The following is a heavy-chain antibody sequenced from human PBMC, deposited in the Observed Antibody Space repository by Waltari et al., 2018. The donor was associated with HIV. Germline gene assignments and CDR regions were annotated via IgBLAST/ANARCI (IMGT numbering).Heavy chain of an antibody. CDR1: GFTFSSYA. Sequence: QVQLVASGGGVVQPGRSLRLSCAASGFTFSSYALNWVRQAPGKGLEWVAVISYDGSNKYYADSVKGRFTISRDNSKNTLYLQMNSLRAEDTAVYYCARAAAVDYWGQGTLVTVSS. D-gene: IGHD6-13*01. J-gene: IGHJ4*02. CDR3: ARAAAVDY. CDR2: ISYDGSNK. V-gene: IGHV3-30*04.